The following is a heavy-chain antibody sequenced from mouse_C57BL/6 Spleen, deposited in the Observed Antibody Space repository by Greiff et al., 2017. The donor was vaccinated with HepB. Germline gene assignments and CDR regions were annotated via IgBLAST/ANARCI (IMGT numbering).Heavy chain of an antibody. D-gene: IGHD3-3*01. CDR3: ARKAGTGGYYFDY. CDR1: GFTFSDYY. V-gene: IGHV5-16*01. Sequence: EVQLVESEGGLVQPGSSMKLSCTASGFTFSDYYMAWVRQVPEKGLEWVANINYDGSSTYYLDSLKSRFIISRDNAKNILYLQMSSLKSEDTATYYCARKAGTGGYYFDYWGQGTTLTVSS. J-gene: IGHJ2*01. CDR2: INYDGSST.